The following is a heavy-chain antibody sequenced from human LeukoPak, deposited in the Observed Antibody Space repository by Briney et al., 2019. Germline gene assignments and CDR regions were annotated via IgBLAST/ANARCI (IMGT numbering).Heavy chain of an antibody. CDR2: IYYSGST. D-gene: IGHD1-26*01. CDR1: GGSISSSSYY. Sequence: SETLSLTCTVSGGSISSSSYYWGWTRQPPGKGLEWIGSIYYSGSTYYNPSLKSRVTISVDTSKNQFSLKLSSVTAADTAVYYRARDPSGSYYHDAFDIWGQGTMVTVSS. V-gene: IGHV4-39*07. CDR3: ARDPSGSYYHDAFDI. J-gene: IGHJ3*02.